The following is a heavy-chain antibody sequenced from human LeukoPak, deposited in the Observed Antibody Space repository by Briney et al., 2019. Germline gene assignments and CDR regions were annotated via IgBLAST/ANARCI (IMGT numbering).Heavy chain of an antibody. V-gene: IGHV3-30*02. Sequence: GGSLRLSCAASGFTFRTYGMHWVRQAPGKGLEWVAFIRWDGIIKYYADSVKGRFTISRDTSKNTLYLQMNSLRAEDTAVYYCARSKSYASSGYYFDYWGQGTLVTVSS. J-gene: IGHJ4*02. CDR2: IRWDGIIK. D-gene: IGHD3-22*01. CDR1: GFTFRTYG. CDR3: ARSKSYASSGYYFDY.